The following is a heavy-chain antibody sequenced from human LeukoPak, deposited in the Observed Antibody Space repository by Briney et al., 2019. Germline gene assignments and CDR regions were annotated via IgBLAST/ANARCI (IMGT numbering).Heavy chain of an antibody. CDR2: ISYDGSNK. CDR3: ARESPGGYYDSSGSKPYYFDY. V-gene: IGHV3-30-3*01. Sequence: PGRSLRLSCAASGFTFSSYAMHWVRQAPGKGLEWVAVISYDGSNKYYADSVKGRFTIFRDNSKNTLYLQMNSLRAEDTAVYYCARESPGGYYDSSGSKPYYFDYWGQGTLVTVSS. J-gene: IGHJ4*02. D-gene: IGHD3-22*01. CDR1: GFTFSSYA.